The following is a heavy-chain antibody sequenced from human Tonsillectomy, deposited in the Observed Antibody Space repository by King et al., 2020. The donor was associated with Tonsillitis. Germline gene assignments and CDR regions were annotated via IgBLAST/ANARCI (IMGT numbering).Heavy chain of an antibody. CDR3: AGVDCRGGSCYPFYFDF. V-gene: IGHV3-23*04. Sequence: VQLVESGGGLAQPGGSLRLSCAASGFTFSSYAMSWVRQAPGKGLEWVSAIRGSGASAYSADSVKGRFSISRDNSKKTLYLQMNSLRTDDTAIYFCAGVDCRGGSCYPFYFDFWGQGTLVTVSS. D-gene: IGHD2-15*01. CDR2: IRGSGASA. CDR1: GFTFSSYA. J-gene: IGHJ4*02.